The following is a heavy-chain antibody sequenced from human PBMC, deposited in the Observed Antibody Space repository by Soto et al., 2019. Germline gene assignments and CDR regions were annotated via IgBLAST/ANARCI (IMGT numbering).Heavy chain of an antibody. CDR1: GFTFSSYA. J-gene: IGHJ4*02. V-gene: IGHV3-23*01. Sequence: GGSLRLSCAASGFTFSSYAMSWVRQAPGKGLEWVSAISGSGGSTYYADSVKGRFTISRDNSKNTLYLQMNSLRAEDTAVYYCAKWGGYTAIGRSKENNFDYWGQGTLVTVSS. CDR2: ISGSGGST. CDR3: AKWGGYTAIGRSKENNFDY. D-gene: IGHD5-18*01.